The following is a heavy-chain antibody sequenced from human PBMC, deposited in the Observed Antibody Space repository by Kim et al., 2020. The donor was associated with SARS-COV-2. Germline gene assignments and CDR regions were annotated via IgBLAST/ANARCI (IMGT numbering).Heavy chain of an antibody. CDR1: GFTFSDYY. CDR2: ISSSSSYT. V-gene: IGHV3-11*05. J-gene: IGHJ4*02. Sequence: GGSLRLSCAASGFTFSDYYMSWIRQAPGKGLEWVSYISSSSSYTNYADSVKGRFTISRDNAKNSLYLQMNSLRAEDTAVYYCAREIGAAVAAPGSIDYWGQGTLVTVSS. CDR3: AREIGAAVAAPGSIDY. D-gene: IGHD6-19*01.